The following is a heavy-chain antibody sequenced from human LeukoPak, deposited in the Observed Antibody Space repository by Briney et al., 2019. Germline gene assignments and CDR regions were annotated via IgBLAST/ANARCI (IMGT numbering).Heavy chain of an antibody. D-gene: IGHD3-22*01. Sequence: ASVKVSCKASGYTFTSYGISWVRQAPGQGLEWMGWISAYNGNTNYAQKLQGRVTMTTDTSTSTAYMELRRLRSDDTAVYYCARGHYYDSSGYPNFDYWGQGTLVTVSS. J-gene: IGHJ4*02. CDR3: ARGHYYDSSGYPNFDY. CDR2: ISAYNGNT. CDR1: GYTFTSYG. V-gene: IGHV1-18*01.